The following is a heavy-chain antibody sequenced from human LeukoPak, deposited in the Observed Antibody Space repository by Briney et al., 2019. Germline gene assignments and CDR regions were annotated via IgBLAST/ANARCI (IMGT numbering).Heavy chain of an antibody. J-gene: IGHJ6*03. CDR2: IKQDGSER. CDR1: GFTFRSFW. V-gene: IGHV3-7*01. Sequence: PGGSLRLSCAASGFTFRSFWMSWVRQAPGKGLEWVANIKQDGSERYYMDSVKGRFIISRDNAKNSLYLRLSSLRAEDTAVYYCAREPYYYYYYMDVWGKGTTVTVSS. CDR3: AREPYYYYYYMDV.